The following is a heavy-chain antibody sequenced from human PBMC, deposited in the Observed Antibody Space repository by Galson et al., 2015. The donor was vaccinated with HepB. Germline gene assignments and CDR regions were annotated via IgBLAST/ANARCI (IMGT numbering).Heavy chain of an antibody. V-gene: IGHV3-30*18. J-gene: IGHJ6*02. CDR3: AKDWGLSV. CDR2: TTYDGNST. CDR1: GFLFNVEA. Sequence: SLRLSCAASGFLFNVEAMYWVRRAPDKGLEFVAATTYDGNSTYYADSVRGRFTISRDNSKNTLYLQMNSLRLEDTGLYYCAKDWGLSVWGQGATVTVS. D-gene: IGHD3-16*01.